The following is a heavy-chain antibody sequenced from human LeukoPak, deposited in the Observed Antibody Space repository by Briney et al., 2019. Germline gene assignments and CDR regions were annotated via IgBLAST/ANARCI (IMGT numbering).Heavy chain of an antibody. Sequence: ASVKVSCKASGGTFSSYAISWVRQAPGQGLEWKGGIIPIFGTANYAQKFQGRVTITTDESTSTAYMELSSLRSEDTAVYYCARGIVVVPAVIPHEYYYYYMDVWGKGTTVTVSS. CDR3: ARGIVVVPAVIPHEYYYYYMDV. D-gene: IGHD2-2*01. CDR2: IIPIFGTA. J-gene: IGHJ6*03. V-gene: IGHV1-69*05. CDR1: GGTFSSYA.